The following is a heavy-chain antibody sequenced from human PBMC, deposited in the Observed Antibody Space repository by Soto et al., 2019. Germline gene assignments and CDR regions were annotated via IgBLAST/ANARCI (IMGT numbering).Heavy chain of an antibody. CDR1: GGSISSYY. CDR3: ARHVESSGWRLKYYFDY. D-gene: IGHD6-19*01. V-gene: IGHV4-59*08. Sequence: SETLSLTCTVSGGSISSYYWSWIRQPPGKGLEWIVYIYYSGSTNYNPSLKSRVTISVDTSKNQFSLKLSSVTAADTAVYYCARHVESSGWRLKYYFDYWGQGTLVTVS. J-gene: IGHJ4*02. CDR2: IYYSGST.